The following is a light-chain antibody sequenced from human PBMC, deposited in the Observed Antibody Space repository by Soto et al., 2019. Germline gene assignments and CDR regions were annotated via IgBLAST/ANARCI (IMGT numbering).Light chain of an antibody. CDR1: SSDVGAYNY. Sequence: QSVLTQPASVSGSPGQSITISCTGTSSDVGAYNYDSWYQQYPGEAPKVIIYDVSHRPAGVPNRFSGSKSGNTASLTISGLQTQDEADYYCRSYTSATTYVFGTGTKVTVL. CDR2: DVS. J-gene: IGLJ1*01. V-gene: IGLV2-14*01. CDR3: RSYTSATTYV.